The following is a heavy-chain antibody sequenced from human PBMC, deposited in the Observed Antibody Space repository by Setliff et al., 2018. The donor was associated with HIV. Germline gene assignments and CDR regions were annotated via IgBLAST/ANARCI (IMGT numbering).Heavy chain of an antibody. CDR3: ASPGGDSSGWTRGFDY. CDR1: GGSISGSSYY. Sequence: SETLSLTCTVSGGSISGSSYYWGWIRQPPGKGLEWIGSIYYSGSTYYNPSLKGRVTISVDTSKNQFSLKLSSVTAADTAVYYCASPGGDSSGWTRGFDYWGQGTLVTVSS. J-gene: IGHJ4*02. CDR2: IYYSGST. V-gene: IGHV4-39*01. D-gene: IGHD6-19*01.